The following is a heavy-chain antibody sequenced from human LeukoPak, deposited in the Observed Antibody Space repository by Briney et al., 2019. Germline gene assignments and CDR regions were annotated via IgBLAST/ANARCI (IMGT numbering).Heavy chain of an antibody. CDR2: INAKSGRT. J-gene: IGHJ5*02. CDR3: ARADFIDAGPYLIGP. Sequence: ASVRVSCKTSGYSFTDYYIHWVRQAPGQGLEWMGWINAKSGRTSSARKFQGRVTMTRDPSITTVYMDMAWLTSDDTAIYFCARADFIDAGPYLIGPWGQGTLVTVSS. V-gene: IGHV1-2*02. D-gene: IGHD3-3*01. CDR1: GYSFTDYY.